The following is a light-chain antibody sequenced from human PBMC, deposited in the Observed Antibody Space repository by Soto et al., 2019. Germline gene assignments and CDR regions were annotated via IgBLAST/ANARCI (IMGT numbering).Light chain of an antibody. J-gene: IGKJ1*01. CDR3: QQYNRYFWT. V-gene: IGKV1-5*01. Sequence: DIQMTQSPSTLSASVGDRVTITCRASQSISSWLAWYQQKPGKAPKLLIYDASSLESGVPSTFGGSGSGTEFTLTISSLQPDDFATYYRQQYNRYFWTFGQGTKVEIK. CDR1: QSISSW. CDR2: DAS.